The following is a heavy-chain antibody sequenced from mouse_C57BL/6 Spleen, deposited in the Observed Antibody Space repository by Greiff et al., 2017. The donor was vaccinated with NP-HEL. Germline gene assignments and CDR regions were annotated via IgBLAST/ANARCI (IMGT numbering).Heavy chain of an antibody. CDR1: GYAFTNYL. CDR3: ARRLLTGSYYAMDY. Sequence: VQLQQSGAELVRPGTSVKVSCKASGYAFTNYLIEWVKQRPGQGLEWIGVINPGSGGTNYNEKFKGKATLTADKSSSTAYMQLSSLTSEDSAVYFCARRLLTGSYYAMDYWGHGTSVTVSS. D-gene: IGHD2-3*01. V-gene: IGHV1-54*01. J-gene: IGHJ4*01. CDR2: INPGSGGT.